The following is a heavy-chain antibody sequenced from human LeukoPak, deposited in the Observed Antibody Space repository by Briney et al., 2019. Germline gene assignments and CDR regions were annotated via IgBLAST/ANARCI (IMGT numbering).Heavy chain of an antibody. CDR1: GFTFSSYA. Sequence: PGGSLRLSCAASGFTFSSYAMSWVRQAPGKGLEWVSAISGSGGSTYYADSVKGRFTISRDNSKNTLYLQMNSLRAEDTAVYYCAKDSNYYGSEKLGYWGQGTLVTVSS. D-gene: IGHD3-10*01. V-gene: IGHV3-23*01. CDR3: AKDSNYYGSEKLGY. CDR2: ISGSGGST. J-gene: IGHJ4*02.